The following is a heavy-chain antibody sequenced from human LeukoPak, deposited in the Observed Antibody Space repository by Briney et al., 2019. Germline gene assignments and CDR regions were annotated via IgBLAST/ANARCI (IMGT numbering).Heavy chain of an antibody. Sequence: GSSVKVSCKASGGTFSSYAISWVRQATGQGLEWMGWMNPNSGNTGYAQKFQGRVTMTRDTSINTAYMELHSLRSEDTAVYYCARGYSPSIRTTGNDYWGQGTLVTVSS. D-gene: IGHD1-1*01. CDR1: GGTFSSYA. CDR3: ARGYSPSIRTTGNDY. CDR2: MNPNSGNT. V-gene: IGHV1-8*02. J-gene: IGHJ4*02.